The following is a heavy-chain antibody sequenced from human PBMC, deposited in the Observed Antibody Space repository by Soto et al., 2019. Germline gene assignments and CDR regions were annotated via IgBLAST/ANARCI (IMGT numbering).Heavy chain of an antibody. J-gene: IGHJ4*02. CDR3: ARQGPKGWALLRAVY. V-gene: IGHV4-59*08. D-gene: IGHD1-26*01. CDR2: IYYSGST. Sequence: PSETLSLTCTVSGGSISSYYWSWIRQPPGKGLEWIGYIYYSGSTNYNPSLKSRVTISVGTSKNQFSLKLSSVTAADTAVYYCARQGPKGWALLRAVYWGQGTLVTVSS. CDR1: GGSISSYY.